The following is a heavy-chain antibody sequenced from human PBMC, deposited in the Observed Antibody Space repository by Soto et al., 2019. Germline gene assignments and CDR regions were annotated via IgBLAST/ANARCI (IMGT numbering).Heavy chain of an antibody. J-gene: IGHJ6*02. Sequence: QVQLVQSGAEVKKPGSSVKVSCKASGGTFSSYAISWVRQAPGQGLEWMGGIIPIFGTANYAQKFQGRVTITADKFTSTAYMELSSLRSEDTAVYYCARGSYYYDSSGYYRPYYYYYGMDVWGQGTTVTVSS. CDR1: GGTFSSYA. D-gene: IGHD3-22*01. V-gene: IGHV1-69*06. CDR2: IIPIFGTA. CDR3: ARGSYYYDSSGYYRPYYYYYGMDV.